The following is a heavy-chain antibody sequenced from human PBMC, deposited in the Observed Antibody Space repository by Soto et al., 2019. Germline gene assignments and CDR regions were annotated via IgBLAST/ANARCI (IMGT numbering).Heavy chain of an antibody. CDR2: VHHSWGS. CDR1: GGSISSYY. J-gene: IGHJ6*02. CDR3: ARQGFGPLHGLVDV. Sequence: QVQLQESGPGLVKPSETLSLSCTVSGGSISSYYWSWFRQSPGKRMEWIGYVHHSWGSSYNPSLQXXAXXSLDPSKSQCSLKVTSVPATDTAVYYCARQGFGPLHGLVDVWGQGTTVTVSS. D-gene: IGHD3-10*01. V-gene: IGHV4-59*08.